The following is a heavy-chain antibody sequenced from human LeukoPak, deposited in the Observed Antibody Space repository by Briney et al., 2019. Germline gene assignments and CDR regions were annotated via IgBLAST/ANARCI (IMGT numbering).Heavy chain of an antibody. CDR1: GYTFTSYA. CDR2: INAGNGNT. J-gene: IGHJ5*02. CDR3: ARIPFIAAADTGWFDP. Sequence: GASVKVSCKASGYTFTSYAMHWVRQAPGQRLEWMGWINAGNGNTKYSQKFQGRVTITRDTSASTAYMELSSLRSDDTAVYYCARIPFIAAADTGWFDPWGQGTLVTVPS. D-gene: IGHD6-13*01. V-gene: IGHV1-3*01.